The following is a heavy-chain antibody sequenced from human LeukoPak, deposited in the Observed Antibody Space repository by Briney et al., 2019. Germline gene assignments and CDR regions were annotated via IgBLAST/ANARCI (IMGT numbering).Heavy chain of an antibody. CDR2: INSGATST. J-gene: IGHJ6*02. CDR1: GFTFSISA. D-gene: IGHD5-18*01. CDR3: AKGTQPWSRANYYYYGMDV. V-gene: IGHV3-23*01. Sequence: GGSLRLSCSASGFTFSISAMSWVRQAPGKGLEWVSAINSGATSTYFADSVKGRFTISRDNSRNTLYLQMNSLRADDTAVYYCAKGTQPWSRANYYYYGMDVWGQGTTVTVSS.